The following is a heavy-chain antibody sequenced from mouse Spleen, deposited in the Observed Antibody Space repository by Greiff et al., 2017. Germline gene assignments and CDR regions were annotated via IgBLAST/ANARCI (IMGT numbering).Heavy chain of an antibody. V-gene: IGHV1-69*01. CDR2: IDPSDSYT. J-gene: IGHJ2*01. Sequence: QVQLQQPGAELVMPGASVKLSCKASGYTFTSYWMHWVKQRPGQGLEWIGEIDPSDSYTNYNQKFKGKATLTVDKSSSTAYMQLSSLTSEDSAVYYCARERSSYWGQGTTLTVSS. CDR3: ARERSSY. CDR1: GYTFTSYW. D-gene: IGHD1-1*01.